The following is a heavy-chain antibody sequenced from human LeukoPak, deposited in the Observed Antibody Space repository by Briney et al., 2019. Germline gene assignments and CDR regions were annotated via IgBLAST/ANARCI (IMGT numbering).Heavy chain of an antibody. CDR3: AREYCSGGSCYSYYYYMGV. V-gene: IGHV4-4*07. CDR2: IYTSGST. Sequence: PSETLSLTCTVSGGSISTYYWSWIRQPAGKGLEWIGRIYTSGSTNYNPSLKSRVTMSVDTSKNQFSLKLSSVTAADTAVYYCAREYCSGGSCYSYYYYMGVWGKGTTVTISS. J-gene: IGHJ6*03. D-gene: IGHD2-15*01. CDR1: GGSISTYY.